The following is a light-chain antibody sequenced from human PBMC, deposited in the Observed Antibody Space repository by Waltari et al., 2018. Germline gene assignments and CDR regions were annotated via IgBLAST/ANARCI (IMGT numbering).Light chain of an antibody. CDR3: QQYDSYPYT. J-gene: IGKJ2*01. Sequence: DIQMTQSPSSLSAYLGARVTITCRASQDITNHLVWLQQKPGKAPKSLIYGASTLQSGVPARFSGSGSGTDFILSITSLQPEDLATYYCQQYDSYPYTFGQGTKLEI. CDR1: QDITNH. CDR2: GAS. V-gene: IGKV1-16*01.